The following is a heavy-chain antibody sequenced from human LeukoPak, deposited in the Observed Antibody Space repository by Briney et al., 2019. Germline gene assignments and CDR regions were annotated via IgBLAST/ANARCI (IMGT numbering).Heavy chain of an antibody. V-gene: IGHV3-23*01. D-gene: IGHD3-10*01. CDR3: ARIPSHFTMVRGVINNALFDY. J-gene: IGHJ4*02. CDR2: ISRSGGST. CDR1: GFTFSSYG. Sequence: HPGGSLRLSCAASGFTFSSYGMSWVRQAPGKGLEWVSGISRSGGSTYYADSVKGRFTISRDNSKNTLFLQMDSLRAEDTAVYFCARIPSHFTMVRGVINNALFDYWGQGTLVTVSS.